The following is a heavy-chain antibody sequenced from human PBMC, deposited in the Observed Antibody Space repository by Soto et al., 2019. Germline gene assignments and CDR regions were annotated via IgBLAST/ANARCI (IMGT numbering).Heavy chain of an antibody. J-gene: IGHJ4*02. D-gene: IGHD3-16*01. CDR1: GFPFSCYW. V-gene: IGHV3-7*01. CDR3: AKGGGNFAY. CDR2: IRKDGSAT. Sequence: QLVESGGGLVQPGGSLRLSCAASGFPFSCYWMSWVRQSPGKGLEWVSNIRKDGSATNYVDSVKGRFTISRDNAKNSLYLQTTSLRAEDAAVYYCAKGGGNFAYWGQGTLVTVSS.